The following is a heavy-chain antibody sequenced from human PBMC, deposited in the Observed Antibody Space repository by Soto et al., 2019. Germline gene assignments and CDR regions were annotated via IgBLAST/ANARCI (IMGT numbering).Heavy chain of an antibody. J-gene: IGHJ4*02. CDR2: INPNSGVT. CDR3: AREYSSSNFDY. CDR1: GYTFTGHY. Sequence: QVQLVQSGAEVKKPEASVKVSCKASGYTFTGHYMRWVRQAHGQGLEWMGWINPNSGVTNYAQKFQGWVTMTRDTSISTLYMEMSRLRSDDTAVYYCAREYSSSNFDYWGQGTLVTVSS. D-gene: IGHD6-13*01. V-gene: IGHV1-2*04.